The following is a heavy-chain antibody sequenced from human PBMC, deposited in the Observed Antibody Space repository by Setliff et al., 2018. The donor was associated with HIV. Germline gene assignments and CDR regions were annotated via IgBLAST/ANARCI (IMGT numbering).Heavy chain of an antibody. Sequence: ASVKVSCRASGNIFTTYGICWVRQAPGHGLEWMGYISPYNGDAYYAEKFQGRVTMTTDTSTTAVSMELTNLRSDDTAVYFCARMQAYYDFWRSTYYFDYWGQGTPVTVSS. CDR3: ARMQAYYDFWRSTYYFDY. D-gene: IGHD3-3*01. J-gene: IGHJ4*02. CDR1: GNIFTTYG. V-gene: IGHV1-18*01. CDR2: ISPYNGDA.